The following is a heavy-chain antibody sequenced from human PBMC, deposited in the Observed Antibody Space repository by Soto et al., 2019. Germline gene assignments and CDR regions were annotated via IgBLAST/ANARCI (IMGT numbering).Heavy chain of an antibody. V-gene: IGHV3-30*18. D-gene: IGHD6-19*01. CDR2: ISYDGSNK. Sequence: GGSLRLSCAASVFTFSIYGMHWVRQAPGKGLEWVAVISYDGSNKYYADSVKGRFTISRDNSKNTLYLQMNSLRAEDTSVYYCAKGSKWLVIHWGQGTMVTVSS. CDR1: VFTFSIYG. CDR3: AKGSKWLVIH. J-gene: IGHJ4*02.